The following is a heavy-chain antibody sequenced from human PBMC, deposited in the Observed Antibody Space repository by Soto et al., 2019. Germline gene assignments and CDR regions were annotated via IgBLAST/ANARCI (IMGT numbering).Heavy chain of an antibody. CDR2: IYHSGST. V-gene: IGHV4-30-2*01. D-gene: IGHD2-2*01. CDR3: ARVPDR. Sequence: TLSLTCAVSGGSISSGGYSWSWIRQPPGKGLEWIGYIYHSGSTYYNPSLKSRVTISVDRSKNQFSLKLSSVTAANTAVYYCARVPDRWGQGTLVTVSS. J-gene: IGHJ5*02. CDR1: GGSISSGGYS.